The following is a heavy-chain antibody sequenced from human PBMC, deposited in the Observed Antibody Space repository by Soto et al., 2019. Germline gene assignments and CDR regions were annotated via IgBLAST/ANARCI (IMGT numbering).Heavy chain of an antibody. CDR1: GFTFSIYG. J-gene: IGHJ4*02. Sequence: GSLRLSCAASGFTFSIYGMHWVRQAPGKGLEYVSAISSNGASTYYADSVKGRFTISRDNSKNTLYLQMGSLRAEDMAVYYCARVDCSGGSCYLAYWGQGTLVTVSS. CDR2: ISSNGAST. V-gene: IGHV3-64*02. D-gene: IGHD2-15*01. CDR3: ARVDCSGGSCYLAY.